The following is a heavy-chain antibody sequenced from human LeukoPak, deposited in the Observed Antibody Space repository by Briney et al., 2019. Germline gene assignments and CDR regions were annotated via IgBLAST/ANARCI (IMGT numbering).Heavy chain of an antibody. CDR1: GFTFSSYG. V-gene: IGHV3-30*12. Sequence: GRSLRLSCAASGFTFSSYGMHWVRQAPGKGLEWVAVISYDGSNKYYADSVKGRFTISRDNSKNTLYLQMNSLRAEDTAIYYCTRVGYIDEGIDYWGQGTLVTVSS. CDR2: ISYDGSNK. CDR3: TRVGYIDEGIDY. D-gene: IGHD5-24*01. J-gene: IGHJ4*02.